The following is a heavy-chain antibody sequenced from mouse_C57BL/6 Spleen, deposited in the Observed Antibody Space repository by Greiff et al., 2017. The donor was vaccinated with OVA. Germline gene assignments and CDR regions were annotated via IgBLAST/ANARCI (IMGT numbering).Heavy chain of an antibody. D-gene: IGHD2-4*01. J-gene: IGHJ4*01. V-gene: IGHV1-15*01. Sequence: QVQLQQSGAELVRPGDSVTLSCKASGYTFTDYEMHWVKQTPVHGLEWIGAIDPETGGTAYNQKFKGKAILTADKSSSTAYMELRSLTSEDSAVYYCTMITGDYAMDYWGQGTSVTVSS. CDR2: IDPETGGT. CDR3: TMITGDYAMDY. CDR1: GYTFTDYE.